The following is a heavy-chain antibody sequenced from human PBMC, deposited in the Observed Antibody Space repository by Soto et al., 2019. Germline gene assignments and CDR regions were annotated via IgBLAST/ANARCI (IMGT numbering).Heavy chain of an antibody. Sequence: GASVKVSCKVSGYTLTELSMHWVRQAPGKGLEWMGGFDPEDGETIYAQKFQGRVTMTEDTSTDTAYMELSSLRSEDTAVYYCATLASRSTHITFDYWGQGTLVTVSS. CDR1: GYTLTELS. V-gene: IGHV1-24*01. CDR2: FDPEDGET. D-gene: IGHD1-20*01. J-gene: IGHJ4*02. CDR3: ATLASRSTHITFDY.